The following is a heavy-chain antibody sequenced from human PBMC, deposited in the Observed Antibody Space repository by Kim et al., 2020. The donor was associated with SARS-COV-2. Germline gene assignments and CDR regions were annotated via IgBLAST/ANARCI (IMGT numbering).Heavy chain of an antibody. D-gene: IGHD3-10*01. V-gene: IGHV2-70*01. J-gene: IGHJ3*02. CDR3: ARSLTGRASDAFDI. Sequence: STSLKTRLTISKDTSKNQVVLTMTNMDPVDTATYYCARSLTGRASDAFDIWGQGTMVTVSS.